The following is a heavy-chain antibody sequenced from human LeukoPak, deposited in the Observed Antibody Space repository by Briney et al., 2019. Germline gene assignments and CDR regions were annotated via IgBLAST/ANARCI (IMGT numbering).Heavy chain of an antibody. D-gene: IGHD2-2*01. CDR3: AKDIVVVPAAGLAFDY. CDR2: IWYDGSNK. Sequence: GRSLRLSCAASGFTFSSHGMHWVRQAPGKGLEWVAIIWYDGSNKYYADSVKGRFTISRDNSKNTLYLEMNSLRAEDTAVYYCAKDIVVVPAAGLAFDYWGQGTLVTVSS. J-gene: IGHJ4*02. V-gene: IGHV3-33*06. CDR1: GFTFSSHG.